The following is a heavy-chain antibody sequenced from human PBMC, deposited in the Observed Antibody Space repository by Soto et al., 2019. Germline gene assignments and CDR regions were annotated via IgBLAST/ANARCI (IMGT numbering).Heavy chain of an antibody. CDR1: GGSISSGDYY. D-gene: IGHD3-10*01. Sequence: LSLTCTVSGGSISSGDYYWSWIRQPPGKGLEWIGYIYYSGSTYYNPSLKSRVTISVDTSKNQFSLKLSSVTAADTAVYYCARDAVYGCCDNWFDPWGQGTLVTVSS. CDR3: ARDAVYGCCDNWFDP. J-gene: IGHJ5*02. V-gene: IGHV4-30-4*01. CDR2: IYYSGST.